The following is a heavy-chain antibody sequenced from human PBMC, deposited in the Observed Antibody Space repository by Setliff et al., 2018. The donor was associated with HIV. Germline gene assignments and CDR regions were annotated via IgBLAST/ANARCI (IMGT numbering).Heavy chain of an antibody. D-gene: IGHD3-22*01. J-gene: IGHJ4*02. CDR2: INHSGGT. V-gene: IGHV4-34*01. CDR1: GGSFSGYY. CDR3: AREYDSSGYGANFDY. Sequence: SETLSLTCAVYGGSFSGYYWSWIRQPPGKGLEWIGEINHSGGTNYNPSLKNRVTISVDTSKNQFSLRLSSVTAADTAVYYCAREYDSSGYGANFDYWGQGTLVTVSS.